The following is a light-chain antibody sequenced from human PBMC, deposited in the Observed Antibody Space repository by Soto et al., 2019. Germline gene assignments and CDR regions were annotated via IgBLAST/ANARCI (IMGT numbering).Light chain of an antibody. CDR1: QSIYKW. V-gene: IGKV1-12*01. CDR3: QQADSFPLT. CDR2: AAS. Sequence: DIQMTQSPSSVSASIGDRVTISCRASQSIYKWLVWYQQKPGKAPKLLIYAASSLQSGVPSRFSGSGYGTEFTLTISSLQPEDFATYYCQQADSFPLTFCGGTKVEI. J-gene: IGKJ4*01.